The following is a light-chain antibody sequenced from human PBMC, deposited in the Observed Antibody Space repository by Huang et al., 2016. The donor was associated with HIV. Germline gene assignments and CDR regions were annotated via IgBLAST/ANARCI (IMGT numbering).Light chain of an antibody. Sequence: EIVMTQSPATLSVSPGERATLSCRASQTVYSNLAWYQQKPGQAPRLLLCGASTRATGIPARFSGSGSGTEFTLTISSLQSEDFAVYYCQQSNNWPPYTFGQGTKLEIK. V-gene: IGKV3D-15*01. CDR1: QTVYSN. CDR2: GAS. J-gene: IGKJ2*01. CDR3: QQSNNWPPYT.